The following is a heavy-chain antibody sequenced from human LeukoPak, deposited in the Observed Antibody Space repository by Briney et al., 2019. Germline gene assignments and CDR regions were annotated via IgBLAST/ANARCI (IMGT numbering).Heavy chain of an antibody. CDR1: GFTVSSNY. D-gene: IGHD6-13*01. CDR2: IYSGGST. V-gene: IGHV3-53*01. CDR3: ARDSHLIAAAGAVAV. Sequence: GGSQRLSCAASGFTVSSNYMSWVRQAPGKGLEWVSVIYSGGSTYYADSVKGRFTISRDNSKNTLYLQMNSLRAEDTAVYYCARDSHLIAAAGAVAVWGQGTTVTVSS. J-gene: IGHJ6*02.